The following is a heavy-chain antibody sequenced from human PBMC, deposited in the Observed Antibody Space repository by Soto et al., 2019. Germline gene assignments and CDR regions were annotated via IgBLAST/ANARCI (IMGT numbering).Heavy chain of an antibody. CDR1: GGTFSNYA. D-gene: IGHD6-19*01. CDR2: IIPIYGKT. V-gene: IGHV1-69*13. CDR3: AREAVTGLLGAFDI. Sequence: GASVKVSCKASGGTFSNYAVSWVRQAPGQGLEWMGGIIPIYGKTDYAQKFQGRVTITADESTSSAYMELSILRSEDTAVYYCAREAVTGLLGAFDIWGQGTVVTVSS. J-gene: IGHJ3*02.